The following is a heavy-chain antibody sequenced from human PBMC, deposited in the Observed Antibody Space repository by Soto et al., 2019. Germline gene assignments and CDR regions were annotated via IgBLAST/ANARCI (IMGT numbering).Heavy chain of an antibody. J-gene: IGHJ3*02. CDR2: IIANYGNT. D-gene: IGHD6-13*01. V-gene: IGHV1-18*01. CDR3: ARDPGIAAAGDI. CDR1: GGTFSSYA. Sequence: GASVKVSCKASGGTFSSYAISWVRQAPGQGLEWMGWIIANYGNTNYAQKLQGRVTMTTDTSTSTAYMELRSLRSDDTAVYYCARDPGIAAAGDIWGQGTMVTVSS.